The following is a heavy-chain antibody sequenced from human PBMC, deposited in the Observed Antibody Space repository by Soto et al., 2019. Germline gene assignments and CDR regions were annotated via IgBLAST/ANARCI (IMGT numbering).Heavy chain of an antibody. D-gene: IGHD2-2*01. J-gene: IGHJ6*03. Sequence: EVQLLESGGGLVQPGGSLRLSCAASGFTFSSYAMSWVRQAPGKGLEWVSAISGSGGSTYYADSVKGRFTISRDNSKNPLYLQMNSLRAEDTAVYYCAKRGEGDIVVVPAAYPYYMDVWGKGTTVTVSS. CDR2: ISGSGGST. CDR1: GFTFSSYA. V-gene: IGHV3-23*01. CDR3: AKRGEGDIVVVPAAYPYYMDV.